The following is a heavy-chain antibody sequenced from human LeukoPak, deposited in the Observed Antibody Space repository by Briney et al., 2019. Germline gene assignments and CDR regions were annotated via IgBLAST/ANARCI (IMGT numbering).Heavy chain of an antibody. Sequence: SETLSLTCAVYGGSFSGYYWSWIRQPPGKGLEWIGEINHSGSTNYNPSLKSRVTISVDTSKNQFSLKLSSVTAADTAVYYCARVASGYKYGPSDYWGQGTLVTVSS. D-gene: IGHD5-18*01. CDR2: INHSGST. V-gene: IGHV4-34*01. CDR3: ARVASGYKYGPSDY. CDR1: GGSFSGYY. J-gene: IGHJ4*02.